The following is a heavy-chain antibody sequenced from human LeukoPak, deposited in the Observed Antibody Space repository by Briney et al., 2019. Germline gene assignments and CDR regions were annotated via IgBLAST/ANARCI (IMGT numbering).Heavy chain of an antibody. CDR3: ARVRGGTNWIDY. V-gene: IGHV4-59*01. CDR1: GGSISSYY. J-gene: IGHJ4*02. D-gene: IGHD1-1*01. Sequence: SETLSLTCTVSGGSISSYYWSWIRQPPGKGLEWIGYIYYSGSTIYNPSLKSRVTISVDTSKNQFSLKLSSVTAADTAVYYCARVRGGTNWIDYWGQGTLVTVSS. CDR2: IYYSGST.